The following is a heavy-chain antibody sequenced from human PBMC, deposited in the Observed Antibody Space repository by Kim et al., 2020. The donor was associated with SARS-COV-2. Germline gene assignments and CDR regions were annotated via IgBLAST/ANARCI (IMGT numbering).Heavy chain of an antibody. CDR2: TT. D-gene: IGHD1-7*01. CDR3: TTVRPGTTPL. Sequence: TTDYAAPVKGRFTISRDDSKNTLYLQMNSLKTEDTAVYYCTTVRPGTTPLWGQGTLVTVSS. J-gene: IGHJ4*02. V-gene: IGHV3-15*01.